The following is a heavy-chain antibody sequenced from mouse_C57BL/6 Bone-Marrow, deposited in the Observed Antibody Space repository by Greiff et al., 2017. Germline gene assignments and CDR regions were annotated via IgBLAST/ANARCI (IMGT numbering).Heavy chain of an antibody. D-gene: IGHD2-5*01. CDR2: IYWDDDK. J-gene: IGHJ4*01. V-gene: IGHV8-12*01. CDR1: GFSLSTSGMG. CDR3: ARAYYSNYGGAMDY. Sequence: QVTLKESGPGLLQSSQTLSLTCSFSGFSLSTSGMGVSWIRQPSGKGLEWLAHIYWDDDKRYNPSLKRRLTISKDTSRNQVFLKITSVDTADTATYYCARAYYSNYGGAMDYWGQGTSVTVSS.